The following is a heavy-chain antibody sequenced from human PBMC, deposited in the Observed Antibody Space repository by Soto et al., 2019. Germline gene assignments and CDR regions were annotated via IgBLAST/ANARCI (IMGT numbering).Heavy chain of an antibody. CDR1: GFSFSDYW. V-gene: IGHV3-7*01. Sequence: EVQLVESGGGLVQPGGSLRLSCAAAGFSFSDYWMTWVRQPPGKGLEWVANIKQDGSEKYYADSVNGRFTISRDNAKSSLYLQMNSLRAEDTAVYYCARSRAGRTAASYYDYMDVWGKGTTVTVSS. D-gene: IGHD2-2*01. CDR2: IKQDGSEK. CDR3: ARSRAGRTAASYYDYMDV. J-gene: IGHJ6*03.